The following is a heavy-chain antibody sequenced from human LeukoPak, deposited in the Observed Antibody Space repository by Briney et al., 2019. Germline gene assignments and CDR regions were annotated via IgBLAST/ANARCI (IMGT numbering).Heavy chain of an antibody. Sequence: GGSLRLSCAASGFTVSSNYMSWVRQAPGKGLEWVSVIYSGGSTYYADSVKGRFTISRDNSKNTLYLQVNSLRAEDTAVYYCARDSSSYIDYWGQGTLVTVSS. V-gene: IGHV3-66*01. CDR1: GFTVSSNY. CDR2: IYSGGST. J-gene: IGHJ4*02. D-gene: IGHD2-2*01. CDR3: ARDSSSYIDY.